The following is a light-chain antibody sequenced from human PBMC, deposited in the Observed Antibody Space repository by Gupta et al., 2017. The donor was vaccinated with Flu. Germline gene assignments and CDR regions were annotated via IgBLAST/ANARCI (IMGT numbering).Light chain of an antibody. CDR2: DAS. V-gene: IGKV3-11*01. CDR1: QSVSGF. J-gene: IGKJ1*01. CDR3: QHYIDGTPWT. Sequence: DIVLTQSPATLSLSPGERVTLSCRASQSVSGFLAWYQQKPAQAPRLLIFDASKREPGIPARFSGSGSGADFTLTISSLEADDSAVYYCQHYIDGTPWTFGQGTKVEVK.